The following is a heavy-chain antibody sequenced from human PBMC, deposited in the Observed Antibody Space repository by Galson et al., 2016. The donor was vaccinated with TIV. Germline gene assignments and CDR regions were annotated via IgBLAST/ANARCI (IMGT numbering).Heavy chain of an antibody. D-gene: IGHD1-26*01. J-gene: IGHJ4*02. CDR2: ISATTSHI. Sequence: SLRLSCAASGFSFSAYSMTWVRQTPGKGLEWVSFISATTSHIYYADSVKGRFTISRDNTKNPLYLQINSLRAEDTAVYYCTRFFSGNDYWGQGTLVTVSS. CDR3: TRFFSGNDY. CDR1: GFSFSAYS. V-gene: IGHV3-21*01.